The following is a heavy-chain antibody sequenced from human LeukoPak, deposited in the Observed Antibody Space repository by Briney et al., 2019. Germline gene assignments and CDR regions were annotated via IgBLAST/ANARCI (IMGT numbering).Heavy chain of an antibody. J-gene: IGHJ6*04. D-gene: IGHD1-1*01. CDR1: GFIFSDYG. CDR2: IAYDGNNT. Sequence: PGGSLRLSCVASGFIFSDYGIRWVRQAPGKGLEWVAVIAYDGNNTYYGDYVRGRFTIYRDNSKKMVYLEMNSLRVEDTAVYYCAKTGMLRRVGYLDVWGKGTAVIVSS. CDR3: AKTGMLRRVGYLDV. V-gene: IGHV3-30*18.